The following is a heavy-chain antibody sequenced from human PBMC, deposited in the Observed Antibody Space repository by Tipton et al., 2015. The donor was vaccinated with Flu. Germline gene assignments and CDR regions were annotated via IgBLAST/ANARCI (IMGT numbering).Heavy chain of an antibody. V-gene: IGHV1-69*01. D-gene: IGHD5-18*01. Sequence: QLVQSGAEVKKPGSSVKVSCKASGGTFSSYAISWVRQAPGQGLVWMGVIIPLFGTANYAKKFQGRVPITADESTSTAYMELSSLRSEDTAAYYCASSVDTAMVTKAFDYWGQRTLVTVSS. CDR1: GGTFSSYA. J-gene: IGHJ4*02. CDR2: IIPLFGTA. CDR3: ASSVDTAMVTKAFDY.